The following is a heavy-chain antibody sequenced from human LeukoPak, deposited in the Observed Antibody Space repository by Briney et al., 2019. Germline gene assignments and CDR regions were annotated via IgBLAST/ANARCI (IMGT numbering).Heavy chain of an antibody. Sequence: PGGSLRLSCAASGFTFSSYAMSWVRQAPGKGLEWVSTITTSGGFTSYADSVQGRFTISRDNSKNTLYLQMNSLRAEDTAVYYCAKGGGYDWFDYWGQGTLGTVSS. J-gene: IGHJ4*02. V-gene: IGHV3-23*01. CDR2: ITTSGGFT. D-gene: IGHD5-12*01. CDR3: AKGGGYDWFDY. CDR1: GFTFSSYA.